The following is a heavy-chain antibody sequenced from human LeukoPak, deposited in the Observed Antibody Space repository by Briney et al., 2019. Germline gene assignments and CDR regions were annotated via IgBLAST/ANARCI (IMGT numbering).Heavy chain of an antibody. V-gene: IGHV3-9*01. J-gene: IGHJ6*04. CDR1: GFTFEDYA. CDR2: ISWNSDNT. CDR3: ARDGTPIHGSGWVYMDV. D-gene: IGHD6-25*01. Sequence: GGSLRLSCIASGFTFEDYAMHWVRLVPGKGLEWVSSISWNSDNTGYAGSVKGRFTISRDNAKNSLYLQMYSLRAEDTAVYYCARDGTPIHGSGWVYMDVWGKGTTVTISS.